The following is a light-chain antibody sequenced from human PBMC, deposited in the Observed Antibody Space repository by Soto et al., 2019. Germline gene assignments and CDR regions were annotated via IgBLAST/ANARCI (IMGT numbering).Light chain of an antibody. CDR2: GAS. Sequence: EIVMTQSPATLSVSPGERATLSCRASQSVSSNLAWYQQKPGQAPRLLIYGASTRATGIPARFSGSGSGPEFTLNISSLQSEDFEVYYCQQYNNWPPYTFGQGTKLEIK. CDR3: QQYNNWPPYT. J-gene: IGKJ2*01. CDR1: QSVSSN. V-gene: IGKV3-15*01.